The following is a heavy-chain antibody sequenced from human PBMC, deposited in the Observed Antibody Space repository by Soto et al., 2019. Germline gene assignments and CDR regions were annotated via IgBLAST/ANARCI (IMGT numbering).Heavy chain of an antibody. J-gene: IGHJ5*02. CDR2: IYHSGST. CDR1: SGSISSGGYS. CDR3: ARGRGLRINWFDP. V-gene: IGHV4-30-2*01. Sequence: PSETLSLTCAVSSGSISSGGYSWSWIRQPPGKGLQWIGYIYHSGSTYYNPSLKSRVTISVDRSKNQFSLKLSSVTAADTAVYYCARGRGLRINWFDPWGQGTLVTVSS. D-gene: IGHD4-17*01.